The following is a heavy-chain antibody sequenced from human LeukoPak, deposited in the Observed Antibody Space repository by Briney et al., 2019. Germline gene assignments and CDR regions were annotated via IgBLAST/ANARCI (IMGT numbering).Heavy chain of an antibody. D-gene: IGHD3-10*01. Sequence: AETLSLTCTVSGGSISSYYWSWIRQPPGKGLEWIGDIFYSGSTNYNPSLKSRVTISVDTSKNQFSLKLSSVTAADTAVYFCARVYYGRTYDYWYFDLWGRGPLVTVSS. V-gene: IGHV4-59*01. J-gene: IGHJ2*01. CDR2: IFYSGST. CDR3: ARVYYGRTYDYWYFDL. CDR1: GGSISSYY.